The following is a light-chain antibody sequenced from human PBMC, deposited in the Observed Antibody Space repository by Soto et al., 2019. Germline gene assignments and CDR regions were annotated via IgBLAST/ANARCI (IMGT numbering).Light chain of an antibody. J-gene: IGLJ1*01. Sequence: QSVLTKPASVNGSPGESITISCTGTSSDVGGYNYVSWYQQHPGKAPKLMIYDVSNRPSGVSNRFSGSKSGNTASLTISGLQAEDEADYYCSSYTSSSTLVFGTGTKVTVL. CDR3: SSYTSSSTLV. V-gene: IGLV2-14*01. CDR1: SSDVGGYNY. CDR2: DVS.